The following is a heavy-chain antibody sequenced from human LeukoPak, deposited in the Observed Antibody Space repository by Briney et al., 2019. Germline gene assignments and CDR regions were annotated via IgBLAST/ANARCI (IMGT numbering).Heavy chain of an antibody. Sequence: ASVKVSCKASGYTFTSYGISWVRQAPGQGLEWMGWISAYNGNANYAQKLQGRVTMTTDTSTSTAYMELSSLRSEDTAVYYCARGDYYDSSGYYRYESDYAFDIWGQGTMVTVSS. V-gene: IGHV1-18*01. CDR1: GYTFTSYG. CDR2: ISAYNGNA. D-gene: IGHD3-22*01. CDR3: ARGDYYDSSGYYRYESDYAFDI. J-gene: IGHJ3*02.